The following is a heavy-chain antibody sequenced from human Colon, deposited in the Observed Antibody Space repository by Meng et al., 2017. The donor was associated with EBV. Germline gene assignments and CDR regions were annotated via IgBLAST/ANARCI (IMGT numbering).Heavy chain of an antibody. CDR3: ASSDYYGSGSYYP. Sequence: QVQRRESGPGLVKPSGTRSLPCAVSGGSISSNNWWSWVRQPPGKGLEWIGEIFHSGSTKHNPSLKSRVTMSMDKSKNQFSLRLSSVTAADTAVYYCASSDYYGSGSYYPWGQGTLVTVSS. CDR1: GGSISSNNW. CDR2: IFHSGST. D-gene: IGHD3-10*01. J-gene: IGHJ5*02. V-gene: IGHV4-4*02.